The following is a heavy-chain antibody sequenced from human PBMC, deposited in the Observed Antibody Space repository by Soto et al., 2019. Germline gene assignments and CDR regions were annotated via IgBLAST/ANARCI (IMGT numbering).Heavy chain of an antibody. CDR3: AIEATDKYYYDSSGSYGMDV. V-gene: IGHV3-11*01. J-gene: IGHJ6*02. D-gene: IGHD3-22*01. Sequence: GXSLRLSCAASGFTFSDYYMRWIRQAPGKVLEWVSYISSSGSTIYYADSVKGRFTISRDNAKNSLYLQMNSLRAEDTAVYYCAIEATDKYYYDSSGSYGMDVWGQGPTVTVSS. CDR2: ISSSGSTI. CDR1: GFTFSDYY.